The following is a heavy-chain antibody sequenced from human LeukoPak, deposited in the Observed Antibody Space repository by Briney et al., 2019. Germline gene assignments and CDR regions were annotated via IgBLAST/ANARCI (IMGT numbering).Heavy chain of an antibody. CDR3: ARVVSIVVVPAAAKAFDI. D-gene: IGHD2-2*01. CDR2: ISWNSGSI. J-gene: IGHJ3*02. CDR1: GFTFDDYA. Sequence: GRSLRLSCAASGFTFDDYAMHWVRQAPGKGLEWVSGISWNSGSIGYADSVKGRFTISRDNAKNSLYLQMNSLRAEDTAVYYCARVVSIVVVPAAAKAFDIWGQGTMVTVSS. V-gene: IGHV3-9*01.